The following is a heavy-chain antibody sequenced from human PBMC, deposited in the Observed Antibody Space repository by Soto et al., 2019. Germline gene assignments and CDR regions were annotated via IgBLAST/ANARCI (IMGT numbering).Heavy chain of an antibody. CDR1: GYTFINYH. D-gene: IGHD5-12*01. V-gene: IGHV1-18*01. CDR2: INTYNGMT. CDR3: AKSPRGEMATD. J-gene: IGHJ4*02. Sequence: QVQLVQSGGEVKKPGASVTVSCKASGYTFINYHITWVRQAPGQGLEWMAWINTYNGMTDYAQRFQSRVTMTRDTSTITAYMAPRNLGSGDPAVYFCAKSPRGEMATDWGQGSLVTVSS.